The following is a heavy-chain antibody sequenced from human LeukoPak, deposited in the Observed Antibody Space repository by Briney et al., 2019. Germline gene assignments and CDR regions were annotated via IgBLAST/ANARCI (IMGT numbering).Heavy chain of an antibody. J-gene: IGHJ4*02. CDR2: IYHTGST. D-gene: IGHD6-19*01. Sequence: SETLSLTCSVSGGPITEYYWSWIRQPPGKGLEWIGYIYHTGSTNYSPSLKSRVTTSVDASRNQFSLELVSVTAADTAVYYCARDRGSTGYYYLDSWGQGILVTVSS. CDR1: GGPITEYY. CDR3: ARDRGSTGYYYLDS. V-gene: IGHV4-59*01.